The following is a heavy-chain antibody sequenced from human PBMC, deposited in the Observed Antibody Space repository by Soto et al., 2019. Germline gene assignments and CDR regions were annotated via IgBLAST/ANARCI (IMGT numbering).Heavy chain of an antibody. V-gene: IGHV4-59*01. Sequence: SETLSLTCTVSGRSISSYYWSWIRQPPGKGLEWIGYIYDRGSTNYNPCLKSRVTISVDTSKNQFSLKLSSVTAADTAVYYCARDSGISFVYWGQGTLVTVSS. CDR1: GRSISSYY. D-gene: IGHD3-10*01. J-gene: IGHJ4*02. CDR2: IYDRGST. CDR3: ARDSGISFVY.